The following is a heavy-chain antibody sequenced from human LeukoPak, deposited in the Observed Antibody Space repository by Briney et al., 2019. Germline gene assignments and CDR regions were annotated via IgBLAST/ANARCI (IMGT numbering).Heavy chain of an antibody. CDR2: INPSGGST. D-gene: IGHD6-19*01. CDR3: ASTYSSSAYSSGWYPRYYFDF. Sequence: ASVKVSCKACGYTFSSYYMHWVRQAPGQGLEGMGIINPSGGSTNYAQKFQGRVTMTRDTSTSTVYMELSSLRSEDTAVYYCASTYSSSAYSSGWYPRYYFDFWGQGTLVTVSS. CDR1: GYTFSSYY. J-gene: IGHJ4*02. V-gene: IGHV1-46*01.